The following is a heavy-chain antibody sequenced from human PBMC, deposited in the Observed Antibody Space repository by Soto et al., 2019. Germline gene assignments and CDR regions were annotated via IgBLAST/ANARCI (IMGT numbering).Heavy chain of an antibody. CDR2: ISYDGSNK. CDR3: XXXXXXXXVDTHGFMDV. J-gene: IGHJ6*03. D-gene: IGHD5-18*01. Sequence: QVQLVESGGGVVQPGRSLRLSCAASGFTFSSYGMHWVRQAPGKGLEWVAVISYDGSNKYYADSVKGRFTISRDNSKNTLYLXXXXXRXXXTXXXXXXXXXXXXXVDTHGFMDVWGKGTTVTVSS. V-gene: IGHV3-30*03. CDR1: GFTFSSYG.